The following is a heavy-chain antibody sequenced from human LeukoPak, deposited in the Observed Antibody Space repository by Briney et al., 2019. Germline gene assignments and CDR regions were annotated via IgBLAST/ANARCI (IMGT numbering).Heavy chain of an antibody. CDR3: ARDPSYYDFWSGYQHTFDY. Sequence: GASVKVSCKASGYTFTGYYMHWVRQAPGQGLEWMGWINPNSGGTNYAQKFQGRVTMTRDTSISTAYMELSRLRSDDTAVYYCARDPSYYDFWSGYQHTFDYWGQGTLVTVPS. D-gene: IGHD3-3*01. CDR1: GYTFTGYY. V-gene: IGHV1-2*02. CDR2: INPNSGGT. J-gene: IGHJ4*02.